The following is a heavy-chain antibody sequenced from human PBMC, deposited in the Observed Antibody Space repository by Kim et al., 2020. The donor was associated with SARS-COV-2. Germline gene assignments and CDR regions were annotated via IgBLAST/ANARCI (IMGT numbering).Heavy chain of an antibody. CDR3: ARRGGSFPFDY. Sequence: TSYAQKLQGRGTMTTDTSTSTAYMELRSLRSDDTAVYDCARRGGSFPFDYWGQGTLVTVSS. D-gene: IGHD1-26*01. J-gene: IGHJ4*02. V-gene: IGHV1-18*01. CDR2: T.